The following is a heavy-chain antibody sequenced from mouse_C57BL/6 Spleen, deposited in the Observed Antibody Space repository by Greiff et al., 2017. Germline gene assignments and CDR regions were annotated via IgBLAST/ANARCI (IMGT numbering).Heavy chain of an antibody. Sequence: QVTLKVSGPGILQPSQTLSLTCSFSGFSLSTFGMGVGWIRQPSGKGLEWLAHIWWDDDQYYNPALKSRLTISKDTSKNQVFLKIANVDTADTATYYCARIADYYGSSYWYFDVWGTGTTVTVSS. CDR2: IWWDDDQ. CDR3: ARIADYYGSSYWYFDV. J-gene: IGHJ1*03. V-gene: IGHV8-8*01. CDR1: GFSLSTFGMG. D-gene: IGHD1-1*01.